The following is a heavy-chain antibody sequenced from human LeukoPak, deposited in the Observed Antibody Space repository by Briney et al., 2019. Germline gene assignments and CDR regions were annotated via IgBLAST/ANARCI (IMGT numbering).Heavy chain of an antibody. V-gene: IGHV3-33*06. D-gene: IGHD2-8*02. Sequence: GGSLRLSCAASGFNFSSYWMHWVRQAPGKGLEWVAVIWYDGSNKYYADSVKGRFTISRDNSKNTLYLQMNSLRAEDTAVYYCAKSAAGYLTGANVDYWGQGTLVTVSS. CDR3: AKSAAGYLTGANVDY. J-gene: IGHJ4*02. CDR2: IWYDGSNK. CDR1: GFNFSSYW.